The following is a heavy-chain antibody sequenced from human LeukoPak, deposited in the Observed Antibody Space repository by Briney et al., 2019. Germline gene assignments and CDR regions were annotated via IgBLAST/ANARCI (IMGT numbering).Heavy chain of an antibody. CDR3: AREVAAAATALDY. Sequence: SETLSLTCTVSGGSISSGGYYWSWIRQHPGKGLEWIGYIYYSGSTYYNPSLKSRVTISVDTSENQFSLKLSSVTAADTAVYYCAREVAAAATALDYWGQGTLVTVSS. CDR1: GGSISSGGYY. V-gene: IGHV4-31*03. CDR2: IYYSGST. D-gene: IGHD6-13*01. J-gene: IGHJ4*02.